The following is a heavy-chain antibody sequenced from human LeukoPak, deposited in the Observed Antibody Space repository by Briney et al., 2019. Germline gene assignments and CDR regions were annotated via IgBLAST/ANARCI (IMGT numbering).Heavy chain of an antibody. V-gene: IGHV3-48*03. D-gene: IGHD3-22*01. CDR1: GFTFSSYE. Sequence: GGSLRLSCAASGFTFSSYEMNWVRQAPGKGLEWVSYISSFGSTIYYADSVKGRFTISRDNAKNSLYLQMNSLRAEDTAVYYCASSAYYRDFDYWGQGTLVTVSS. J-gene: IGHJ4*02. CDR2: ISSFGSTI. CDR3: ASSAYYRDFDY.